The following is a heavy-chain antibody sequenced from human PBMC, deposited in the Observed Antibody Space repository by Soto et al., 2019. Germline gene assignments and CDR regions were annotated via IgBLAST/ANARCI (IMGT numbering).Heavy chain of an antibody. V-gene: IGHV3-13*01. Sequence: EVQLVESGGGLVQPGGSLRLSCAASGFTFSSYDMHWVRQATGKGLEWVSAIDIAGNTYYPVSVRGRFTISRENAKNSLYLQINTLRAGDTAEYYCAREGERGSGDSVDALDVWGQGTLVTVSS. CDR1: GFTFSSYD. D-gene: IGHD3-10*01. CDR2: IDIAGNT. J-gene: IGHJ3*01. CDR3: AREGERGSGDSVDALDV.